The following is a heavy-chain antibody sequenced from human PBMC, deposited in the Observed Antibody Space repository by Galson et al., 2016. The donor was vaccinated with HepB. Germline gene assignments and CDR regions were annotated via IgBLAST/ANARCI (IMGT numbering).Heavy chain of an antibody. CDR3: ARAGVAYETSGYFYGQLDY. CDR2: ITAGGNTI. D-gene: IGHD3-22*01. V-gene: IGHV3-48*02. J-gene: IGHJ4*02. CDR1: EFSFRSYS. Sequence: SLRLSCAASEFSFRSYSMNWVRQAPGKGLEWLSSITAGGNTIYYADSVKGRFTISRDNAKSSLYLQTNSLRDDDTAVYFCARAGVAYETSGYFYGQLDYWGQGTLVSVTS.